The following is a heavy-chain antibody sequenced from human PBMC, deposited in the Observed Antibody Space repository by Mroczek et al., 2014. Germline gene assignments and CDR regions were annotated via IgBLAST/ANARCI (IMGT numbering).Heavy chain of an antibody. CDR3: ARDYWGYDYVWGSWPDY. CDR1: GFTFSSYG. Sequence: VQLVQSGGGVVQPGRSLRLSCAASGFTFSSYGMHWVRQAPGKGLEWVAVIWYDGSNKYYADSVKGRFTISRDNSKNTLYLQMNSLRAEDTAVYYCARDYWGYDYVWGSWPDYWGQGTLVTVSS. D-gene: IGHD3-16*01. V-gene: IGHV3-33*01. CDR2: IWYDGSNK. J-gene: IGHJ4*02.